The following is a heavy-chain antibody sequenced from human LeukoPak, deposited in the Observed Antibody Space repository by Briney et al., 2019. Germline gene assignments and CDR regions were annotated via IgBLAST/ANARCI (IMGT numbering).Heavy chain of an antibody. CDR1: GFTVSSNY. Sequence: GGSLRLSCAASGFTVSSNYMSWVRQAPGKGLEWVSSISSSSSYIYYADSVKGRFTISRDNAKNSLYLQMNSLRAEDTAVYYCARAQRKVRVYYMDVWGKGTTVTVSS. CDR3: ARAQRKVRVYYMDV. CDR2: ISSSSSYI. V-gene: IGHV3-21*01. J-gene: IGHJ6*03. D-gene: IGHD3-10*01.